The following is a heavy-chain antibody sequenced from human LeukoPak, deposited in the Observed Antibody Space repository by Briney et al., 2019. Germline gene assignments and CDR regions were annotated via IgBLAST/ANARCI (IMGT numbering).Heavy chain of an antibody. V-gene: IGHV4-34*01. CDR1: GGSFSGYY. CDR2: INHSGST. D-gene: IGHD2-15*01. J-gene: IGHJ4*02. Sequence: PSETLSLTCAVYGGSFSGYYWSWIRQPPGKGLEWSGEINHSGSTNYNPSLKSRVTISVDTSKNQFSLKLSSVTAADTAVYYCAREGFGYCSGGSCTRSYFDYWGQGTLVTVSS. CDR3: AREGFGYCSGGSCTRSYFDY.